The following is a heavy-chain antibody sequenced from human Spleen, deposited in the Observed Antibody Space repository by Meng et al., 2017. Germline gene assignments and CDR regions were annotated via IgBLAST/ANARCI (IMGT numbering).Heavy chain of an antibody. CDR2: ISSSGSTI. D-gene: IGHD5-24*01. V-gene: IGHV3-48*03. CDR3: ARGANMAPLDF. CDR1: GFTFSSYE. Sequence: GGSLRLSCAASGFTFSSYEMNWVRQAPGKGLEWVSYISSSGSTIYYADSVKGRFTISRDNAKNSLYLQMNSLRAEDTAVYYCARGANMAPLDFWGQGTLVTVSS. J-gene: IGHJ4*02.